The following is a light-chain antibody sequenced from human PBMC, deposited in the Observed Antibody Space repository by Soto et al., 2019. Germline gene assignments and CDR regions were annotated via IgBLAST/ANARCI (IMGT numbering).Light chain of an antibody. J-gene: IGLJ1*01. CDR1: SSDVGGYNY. CDR2: DVS. CDR3: SSYTRSSPYV. V-gene: IGLV2-14*01. Sequence: QSALTQPASVSGSPGQSITISCTGTSSDVGGYNYVSWYQQHPGKAPKLMIYDVSNRPSGVSNRFSGSKSGNTASLTISGLQAEDEADYYCSSYTRSSPYVFGPVTKVTVL.